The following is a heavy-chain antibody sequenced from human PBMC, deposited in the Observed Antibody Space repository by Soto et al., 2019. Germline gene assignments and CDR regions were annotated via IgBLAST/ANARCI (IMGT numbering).Heavy chain of an antibody. V-gene: IGHV1-8*01. CDR3: ARREQQLFDY. CDR2: MNPNSGNT. D-gene: IGHD6-13*01. CDR1: GYTFTSYD. J-gene: IGHJ4*02. Sequence: QVQLVQSGAEVKKPGASVKVSCKASGYTFTSYDINWGRQATGQGLEWMGWMNPNSGNTGYAQKVQDRVTMTSNTSISTAYMELSSLRSEDTAVYYCARREQQLFDYWGQGTLVTVSS.